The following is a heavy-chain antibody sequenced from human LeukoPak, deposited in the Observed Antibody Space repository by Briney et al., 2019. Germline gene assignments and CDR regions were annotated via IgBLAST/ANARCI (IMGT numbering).Heavy chain of an antibody. CDR3: ARDYYESSGYSAGMDY. CDR2: MSYDGSNK. J-gene: IGHJ4*02. V-gene: IGHV3-30-3*01. CDR1: GFTFSTYA. D-gene: IGHD3-22*01. Sequence: GGSLRLSCAASGFTFSTYAMHWVRQAPGKGLEWVAVMSYDGSNKYYADSVKGRFTISRDNSKNTLYLQMNSLRAEDTAVYYCARDYYESSGYSAGMDYWGQGTLVTVSS.